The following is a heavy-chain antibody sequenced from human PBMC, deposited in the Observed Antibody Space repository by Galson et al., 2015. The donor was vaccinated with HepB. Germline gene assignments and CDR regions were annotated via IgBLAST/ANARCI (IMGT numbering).Heavy chain of an antibody. CDR2: ISSSSSYI. J-gene: IGHJ3*02. CDR1: GFTFSSYS. CDR3: ARPMTTVANDAFDI. V-gene: IGHV3-21*01. Sequence: SLRLSCAASGFTFSSYSMNWVRQAPGKGLEWVSSISSSSSYIYYADSVKGRFTISRDNPKNSLYLQMNSLRAEDTAVYYCARPMTTVANDAFDIWGQGTLVTVSS. D-gene: IGHD4-23*01.